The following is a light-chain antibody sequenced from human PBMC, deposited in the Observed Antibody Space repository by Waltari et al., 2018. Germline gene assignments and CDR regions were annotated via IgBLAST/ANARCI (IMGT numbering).Light chain of an antibody. V-gene: IGLV1-40*01. CDR2: GNS. CDR3: QSYDSSLSGVV. J-gene: IGLJ2*01. Sequence: QSVLTQPPSVSGAPGQRVTISCTGSSSNIGAGYDVHWYQQLPGTAPKRLIYGNSSRPSVVPARFSGSKSGTSASLAIAGLQAEDEADYYCQSYDSSLSGVVFGGGTKLTVL. CDR1: SSNIGAGYD.